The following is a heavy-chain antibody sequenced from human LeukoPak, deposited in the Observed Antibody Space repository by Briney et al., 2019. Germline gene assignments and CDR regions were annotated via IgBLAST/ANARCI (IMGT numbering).Heavy chain of an antibody. CDR3: ARDQRGFSYSKFYFDY. Sequence: GGSLRLSCAASGFSFSSYCMHWVRPPPRKGLGWVAVIWYDGTNKYYADSPKGRFTISRDNSKKPLYLQMNSLRAEDTAVYYCARDQRGFSYSKFYFDYWGQGTLVTVSS. V-gene: IGHV3-33*01. J-gene: IGHJ4*02. CDR1: GFSFSSYC. CDR2: IWYDGTNK. D-gene: IGHD5-18*01.